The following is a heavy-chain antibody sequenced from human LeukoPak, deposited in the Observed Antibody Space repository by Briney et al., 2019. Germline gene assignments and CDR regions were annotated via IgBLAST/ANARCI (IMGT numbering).Heavy chain of an antibody. CDR1: GFTFSSDA. J-gene: IGHJ3*02. Sequence: GGSLRLSCAASGFTFSSDAMNWVRQAPGKGLEWVSYISSSSSTIYYAASVKGRFTISRDNAKNTLYLQMNSLSAEDRAVYYCARVRGSGYYLDAFDIWGQGTMVTVSS. D-gene: IGHD3-22*01. CDR2: ISSSSSTI. CDR3: ARVRGSGYYLDAFDI. V-gene: IGHV3-48*04.